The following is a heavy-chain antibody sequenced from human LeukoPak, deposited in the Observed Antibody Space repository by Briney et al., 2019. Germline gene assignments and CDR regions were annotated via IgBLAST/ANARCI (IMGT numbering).Heavy chain of an antibody. Sequence: SVKVSCKASGYTFTSYAISWVRQAPGQGLEWMGRIIPIFGTANYAQKFQGRVTITTDESTSTAYMELSSLRSEDTAVYYCARSGGGGGYSYGYESYFDYWGQGTLVTVSS. J-gene: IGHJ4*02. CDR2: IIPIFGTA. D-gene: IGHD5-18*01. CDR3: ARSGGGGGYSYGYESYFDY. V-gene: IGHV1-69*05. CDR1: GYTFTSYA.